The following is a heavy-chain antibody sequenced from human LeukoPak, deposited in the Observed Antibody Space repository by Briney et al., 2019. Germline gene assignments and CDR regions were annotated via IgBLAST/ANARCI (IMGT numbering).Heavy chain of an antibody. J-gene: IGHJ4*02. Sequence: SETLSLTCAVYGGSFSGYYWSWIRQPPGKGLEWIGEINHSGSTNYNPSLKSRVTISVDTSKNQFSLKLSSVTAADTAVYYCARALVYQLLSSRPPPAPYFDYWGQGTLVTVSS. CDR3: ARALVYQLLSSRPPPAPYFDY. CDR2: INHSGST. V-gene: IGHV4-34*01. D-gene: IGHD2-2*01. CDR1: GGSFSGYY.